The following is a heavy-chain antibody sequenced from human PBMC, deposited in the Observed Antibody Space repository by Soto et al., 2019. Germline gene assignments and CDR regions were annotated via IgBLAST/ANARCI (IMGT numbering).Heavy chain of an antibody. CDR2: ISYDGSNK. CDR3: AIGTYYYGSGPFDY. Sequence: QVQLVESGGGVVQPGRSQRLYCAASGFTFSSYGMHWVRQAPGKGLEWVAVISYDGSNKYYADSVKGRFTISRDNSKNTLYLQMNSLRAEDTAVSYCAIGTYYYGSGPFDYWGQGTLVTVSS. D-gene: IGHD3-10*01. J-gene: IGHJ4*02. V-gene: IGHV3-30*03. CDR1: GFTFSSYG.